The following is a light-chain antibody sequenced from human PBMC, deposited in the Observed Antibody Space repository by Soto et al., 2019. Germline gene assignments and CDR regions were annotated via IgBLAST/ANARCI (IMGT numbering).Light chain of an antibody. CDR3: SSYTSTNTPYV. CDR1: SSNIGGNS. CDR2: EVT. Sequence: QSVLTQPPSVSAAPGQKVTISCSGSSSNIGGNSVSWYQQLPGTAPKLILYEVTTRPSGISSRFSGSKSGNTASLTISGLQADDEAYYYCSSYTSTNTPYVFGTGTKVTVL. J-gene: IGLJ1*01. V-gene: IGLV1-51*01.